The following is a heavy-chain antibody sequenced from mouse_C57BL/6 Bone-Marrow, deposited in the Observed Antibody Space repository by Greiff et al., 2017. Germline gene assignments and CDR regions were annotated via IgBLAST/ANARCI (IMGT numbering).Heavy chain of an antibody. J-gene: IGHJ3*01. CDR3: ASCSGGSYFWFAY. V-gene: IGHV5-6*01. CDR2: ISSGGSYT. D-gene: IGHD1-1*02. Sequence: EVQLVESGGDLVKPGGSLKLSCAASGFTFSSYGMSWVRQTPDKRLEWVATISSGGSYTYYPASVQGRFTISRDHAKNTLYLQMSSLKSADTAMYYSASCSGGSYFWFAYWGQGTLVTVSA. CDR1: GFTFSSYG.